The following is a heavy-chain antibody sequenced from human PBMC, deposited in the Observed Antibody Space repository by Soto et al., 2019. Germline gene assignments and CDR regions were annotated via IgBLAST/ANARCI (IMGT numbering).Heavy chain of an antibody. D-gene: IGHD3-3*01. Sequence: QVQLVQSGAEVKKPGASVTVSCRASGHSFSAYYMHWVRQAPGQGLEWVGWINPNGGDTKYAQKFQGRVILTRDSYTKTFYMELNRLRSNDTAVYYCASALIRVLDWVPDYDYYAMDVWGQGTKVTVSS. V-gene: IGHV1-2*02. CDR3: ASALIRVLDWVPDYDYYAMDV. CDR1: GHSFSAYY. J-gene: IGHJ6*02. CDR2: INPNGGDT.